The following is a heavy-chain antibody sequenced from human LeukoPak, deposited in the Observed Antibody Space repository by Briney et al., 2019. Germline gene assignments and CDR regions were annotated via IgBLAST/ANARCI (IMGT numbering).Heavy chain of an antibody. CDR1: GGTFSSYA. D-gene: IGHD6-6*01. V-gene: IGHV1-69*04. CDR2: IIPILGIA. J-gene: IGHJ4*02. Sequence: ASVKLSCKASGGTFSSYAIRWVRQPPGQGLEWMGRIIPILGIANYAQKFQGRVTITADKSTTTAYMELSSLRSEDTAVYYCARGRIAARGYFDYWGQGTLVTVSS. CDR3: ARGRIAARGYFDY.